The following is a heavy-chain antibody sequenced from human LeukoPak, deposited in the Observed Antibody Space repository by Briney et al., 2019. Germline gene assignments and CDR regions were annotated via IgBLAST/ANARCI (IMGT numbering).Heavy chain of an antibody. D-gene: IGHD1-1*01. CDR2: MNPNSGNT. J-gene: IGHJ6*02. CDR1: GYTFTSYD. CDR3: ARSVPGGYYYYGMDV. Sequence: ASVTVSCKASGYTFTSYDINWVRQATGQGLEWMGWMNPNSGNTGYAQKFQGRVTMTRNTSISTAYMELSSLRSEDTAVYYCARSVPGGYYYYGMDVWGQGTTVTVSS. V-gene: IGHV1-8*01.